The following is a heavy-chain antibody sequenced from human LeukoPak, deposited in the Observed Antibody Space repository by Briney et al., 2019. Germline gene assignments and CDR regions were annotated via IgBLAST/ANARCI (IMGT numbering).Heavy chain of an antibody. CDR1: GFTFSSYG. CDR2: IWYDGSNK. V-gene: IGHV3-33*01. D-gene: IGHD2-2*01. J-gene: IGHJ6*02. Sequence: GGSLRLSCAASGFTFSSYGMHWVRQAPGKGLEWVAVIWYDGSNKYYADSVKGRFTISRDNSKNTLYLQMNSLRAEDTAVYYCTAYCSSTSCYRSNYYGMDVWGQGTTVTVSS. CDR3: TAYCSSTSCYRSNYYGMDV.